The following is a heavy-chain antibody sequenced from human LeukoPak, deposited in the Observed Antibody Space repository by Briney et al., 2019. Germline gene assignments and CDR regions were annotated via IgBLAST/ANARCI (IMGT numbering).Heavy chain of an antibody. D-gene: IGHD3-10*01. CDR1: GFTVSSYA. Sequence: GGSLRLSCAASGFTVSSYAMHWVRQAPGKGLEWVAVISYDGSNKYYADSVKGRFTISRDNSKNTLYLQMNSLRAEDTAVYHCARGELLWFGELFVAPRYYYGMDVWGQGTTVTVSS. CDR2: ISYDGSNK. CDR3: ARGELLWFGELFVAPRYYYGMDV. J-gene: IGHJ6*02. V-gene: IGHV3-30-3*01.